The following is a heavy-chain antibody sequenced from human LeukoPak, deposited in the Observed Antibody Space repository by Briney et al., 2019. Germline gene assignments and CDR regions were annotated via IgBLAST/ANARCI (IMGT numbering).Heavy chain of an antibody. J-gene: IGHJ4*02. V-gene: IGHV3-30*02. CDR1: GFTFSSYG. CDR2: IRHDGSNK. CDR3: AKDQFSTEWLRGADY. Sequence: GGSLRLSCAASGFTFSSYGMHWVRQAPGKGLEWVAFIRHDGSNKYYADSVKGRFTISRDNSKNTLYLQMNSLRAEDTAVYYCAKDQFSTEWLRGADYWGQGTLVTVSS. D-gene: IGHD3-3*01.